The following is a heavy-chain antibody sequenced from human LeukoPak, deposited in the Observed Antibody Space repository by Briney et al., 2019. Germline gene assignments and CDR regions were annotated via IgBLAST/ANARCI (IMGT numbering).Heavy chain of an antibody. Sequence: ASVKVSCKASGYTFTGYYMHWVRQAPGQGLEWMGWINPNSGGTNYAQKFQGRVTMTRDTSISTAYMELSSLRSEDTAVYYCARGGTDVLRYFDWLSNVPALYYYYYYMDVWGKGTTVTISS. J-gene: IGHJ6*03. V-gene: IGHV1-2*02. CDR2: INPNSGGT. CDR3: ARGGTDVLRYFDWLSNVPALYYYYYYMDV. CDR1: GYTFTGYY. D-gene: IGHD3-9*01.